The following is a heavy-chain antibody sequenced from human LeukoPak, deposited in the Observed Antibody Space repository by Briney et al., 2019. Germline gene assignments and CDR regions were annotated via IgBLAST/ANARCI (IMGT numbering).Heavy chain of an antibody. CDR3: AKNPSDQYYDFLSGYRVSPYFDY. V-gene: IGHV3-74*01. Sequence: PPGGSLRLSCAASGFTFSSYWMHWVRQAPGKGLVWVSRINSDGSSTSYADSVKGQFTISRDNAKNTLYLQMNSLRAEDTAVYYWAKNPSDQYYDFLSGYRVSPYFDYWGQGTLVTVSS. CDR2: INSDGSST. J-gene: IGHJ4*02. D-gene: IGHD3-3*01. CDR1: GFTFSSYW.